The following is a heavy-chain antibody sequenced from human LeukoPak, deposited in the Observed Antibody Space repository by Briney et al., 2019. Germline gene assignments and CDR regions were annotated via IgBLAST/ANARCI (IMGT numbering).Heavy chain of an antibody. CDR2: ISSDGYTI. Sequence: VGSLRLSCAASGFTFSNYNMNWVRQAPGKGLEWVSYISSDGYTIFYADSVQGRFTISRDNAKNSLFLQMNSLRAEDTAMHYCARPYCSSTSCPTFDDWGQGTLVTVSS. V-gene: IGHV3-48*01. CDR3: ARPYCSSTSCPTFDD. CDR1: GFTFSNYN. J-gene: IGHJ4*02. D-gene: IGHD2-2*01.